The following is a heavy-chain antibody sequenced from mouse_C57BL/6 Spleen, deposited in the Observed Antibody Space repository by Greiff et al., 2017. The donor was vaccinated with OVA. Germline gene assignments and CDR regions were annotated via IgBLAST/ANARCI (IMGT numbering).Heavy chain of an antibody. J-gene: IGHJ4*01. V-gene: IGHV2-5*01. CDR2: IWRGGST. CDR3: AKIKTGTRDAMDY. D-gene: IGHD4-1*01. Sequence: VQLQQSGPGLVQPSQSLSITCTVSGFSLTSYGVHWVRQSPGKGLEWLGVIWRGGSTDYNAAFMSRLSITKDNSKSQVFFKMNSLQADDTAIYYCAKIKTGTRDAMDYWGQGTSVTVSS. CDR1: GFSLTSYG.